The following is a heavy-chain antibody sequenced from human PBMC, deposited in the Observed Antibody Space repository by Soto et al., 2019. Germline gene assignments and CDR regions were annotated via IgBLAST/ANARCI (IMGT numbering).Heavy chain of an antibody. V-gene: IGHV3-9*01. J-gene: IGHJ4*02. Sequence: LSLTCTVSGGSISSYYWSWVRQPPGKGLEWVSGLNWNSANIGYADSVKGRFTISRDNAKNSLYLQMNSLRAEDTALYYCAKGSCISTSCEVLDSWAQGTLVTVSS. D-gene: IGHD2-2*01. CDR2: LNWNSANI. CDR3: AKGSCISTSCEVLDS. CDR1: GGSISSYY.